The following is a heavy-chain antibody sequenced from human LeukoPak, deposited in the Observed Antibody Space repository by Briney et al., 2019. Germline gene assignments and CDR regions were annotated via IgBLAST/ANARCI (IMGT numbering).Heavy chain of an antibody. CDR2: ISSTGITV. CDR1: GFTFSSFE. J-gene: IGHJ4*02. CDR3: ARAGPTVTKYFDY. Sequence: GGSLRLSCAASGFTFSSFEMSWVRQAPGKGLEWVSYISSTGITVYYADSVKGRFTISRDNAKNSLYLQMNSLRAEDTAVYYCARAGPTVTKYFDYWGQGTLVTVSS. V-gene: IGHV3-48*03. D-gene: IGHD4-17*01.